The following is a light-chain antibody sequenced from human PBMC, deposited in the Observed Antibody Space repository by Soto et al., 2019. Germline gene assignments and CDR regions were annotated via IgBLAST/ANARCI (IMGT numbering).Light chain of an antibody. Sequence: DLQMTKSPSSLSASVGDRVTITCRASQSISSYLNWYQQKPGKAPKLLIYAASSLQSGVPSRFSGSGSGTDFTLTISSLQPEDFATYYCQPSYSNRPFGQVTKV. CDR2: AAS. CDR3: QPSYSNRP. CDR1: QSISSY. J-gene: IGKJ1*01. V-gene: IGKV1-39*01.